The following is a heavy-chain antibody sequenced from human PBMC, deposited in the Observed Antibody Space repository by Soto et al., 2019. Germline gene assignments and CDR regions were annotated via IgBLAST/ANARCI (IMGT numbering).Heavy chain of an antibody. V-gene: IGHV4-39*01. CDR1: GGSISSSSYY. CDR3: ARHRGTISLTDY. Sequence: QLQLQESGPGLVKPSETLSLTCTVSGGSISSSSYYWGWIRQPPGKGLEWIGSIYYSGSTYYNPSLKRRVXXXSXXPKYQFSPTLSSVTAADTAVYYCARHRGTISLTDYWGQGTLVTVSS. D-gene: IGHD3-9*01. CDR2: IYYSGST. J-gene: IGHJ4*02.